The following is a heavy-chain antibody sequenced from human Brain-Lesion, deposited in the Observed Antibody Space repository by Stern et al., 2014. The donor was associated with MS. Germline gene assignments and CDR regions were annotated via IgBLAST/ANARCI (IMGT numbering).Heavy chain of an antibody. Sequence: QVQLQESGPGLVKPSETLSLTCTVSGGSIGRSSYYWGWIRQPPGKGLEWIGNIFYTVSTFYDPSLTSRVTISVDTSNNHFSLSLNSVTAADTAVYYCARGAGVFDSWGQGTLVTVSP. CDR1: GGSIGRSSYY. J-gene: IGHJ4*02. CDR3: ARGAGVFDS. D-gene: IGHD6-19*01. CDR2: IFYTVST. V-gene: IGHV4-39*02.